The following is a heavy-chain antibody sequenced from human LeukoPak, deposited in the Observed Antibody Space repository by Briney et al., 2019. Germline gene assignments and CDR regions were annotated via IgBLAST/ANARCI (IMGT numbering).Heavy chain of an antibody. CDR2: IYYTGGT. CDR1: GGSMRTYY. V-gene: IGHV4-59*01. J-gene: IGHJ4*02. D-gene: IGHD1-14*01. Sequence: SETLSLTCTVSGGSMRTYYWSWIRQPPGKGLEWVRCIYYTGGTNYNPSLKGRITISIDTSKSPFSLKMSSVTAADTAVYYCGREGKPNSPSPYYFYYWGQGNLVTVSS. CDR3: GREGKPNSPSPYYFYY.